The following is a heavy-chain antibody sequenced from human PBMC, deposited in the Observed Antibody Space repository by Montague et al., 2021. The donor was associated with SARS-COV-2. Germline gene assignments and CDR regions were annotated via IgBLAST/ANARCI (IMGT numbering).Heavy chain of an antibody. V-gene: IGHV3-7*01. J-gene: IGHJ4*02. CDR2: IKPDGSGQ. D-gene: IGHD3-10*01. Sequence: SLRLSCAASGFTFSNYWMNWARQAPGKGLEWVASIKPDGSGQNYVDSVKGRFTISRDNAKKSLYLQMNSLRVDDTAVYYCARSLFSSGGFWGQGTLVTVSS. CDR1: GFTFSNYW. CDR3: ARSLFSSGGF.